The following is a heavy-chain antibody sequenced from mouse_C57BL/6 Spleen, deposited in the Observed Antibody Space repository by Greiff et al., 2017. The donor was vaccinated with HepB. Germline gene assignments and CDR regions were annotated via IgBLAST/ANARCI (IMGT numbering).Heavy chain of an antibody. V-gene: IGHV1-82*01. D-gene: IGHD4-1*02. Sequence: VQLQQSGPELVKPGASVKISCKASGYAFSSSWMNWVKQRPGKGLEWIGRIYPGDGDTNYNVKFKGKATLTADKSSSTAYMQLSSLTSEDSAVYFCASQLGDWYFDVWGTGTTVTVSS. J-gene: IGHJ1*03. CDR1: GYAFSSSW. CDR2: IYPGDGDT. CDR3: ASQLGDWYFDV.